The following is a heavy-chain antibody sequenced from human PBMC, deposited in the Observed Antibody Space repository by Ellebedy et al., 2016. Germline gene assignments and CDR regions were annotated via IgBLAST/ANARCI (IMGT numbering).Heavy chain of an antibody. CDR1: GSTFTRNV. D-gene: IGHD2-15*01. CDR3: ARAPTSYVVEYFFDQ. Sequence: GESLKISXKASGSTFTRNVMHWVRQAPGQRLEWMGWINNGNGYTIYSQTFQDRVTITRDTSASTVYMELTSLTSEDTAVYYCARAPTSYVVEYFFDQWGQGTLVTVSS. J-gene: IGHJ4*02. CDR2: INNGNGYT. V-gene: IGHV1-3*04.